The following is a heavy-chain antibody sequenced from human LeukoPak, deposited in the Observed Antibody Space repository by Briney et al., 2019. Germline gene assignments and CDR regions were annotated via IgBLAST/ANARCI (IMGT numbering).Heavy chain of an antibody. D-gene: IGHD3-22*01. Sequence: SETLSLTCTVSGGSISSYYWSWIRQPPGKGLEWIGYIYYSGSTNYNPSLKSRATISVDTSKNQFSLKLSSVTAADTAVYYCAREGYYDSSGYLPFDYWGQGTLVTVSS. V-gene: IGHV4-59*01. CDR3: AREGYYDSSGYLPFDY. CDR1: GGSISSYY. J-gene: IGHJ4*02. CDR2: IYYSGST.